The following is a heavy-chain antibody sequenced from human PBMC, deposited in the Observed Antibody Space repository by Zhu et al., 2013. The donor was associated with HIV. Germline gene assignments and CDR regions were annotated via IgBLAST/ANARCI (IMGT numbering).Heavy chain of an antibody. J-gene: IGHJ4*02. CDR3: ARAAPGIKGVYGVDY. CDR2: INPNSGGT. CDR1: GFTFTGSS. V-gene: IGHV1-2*02. D-gene: IGHD2-8*01. Sequence: QVQLVQSGAEVKRPGASVKVSCKTSGFTFTGSSIHWVRQTPGQGLQWMGWINPNSGGTNYAQKFQGRVTMTRDTSISTAYMELSRLRSDDTAVYYCARAAPGIKGVYGVDYWGQGTLVTVSS.